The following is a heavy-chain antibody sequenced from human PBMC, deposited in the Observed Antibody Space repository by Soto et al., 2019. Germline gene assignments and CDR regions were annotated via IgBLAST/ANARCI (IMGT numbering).Heavy chain of an antibody. CDR3: ARASNWNYVYFDY. CDR2: IYYSGST. J-gene: IGHJ4*02. Sequence: SETLSLTCTVSGGSISSYYWSWIRQHPGKGLEWIGYIYYSGSTYYNPSLKSRVTISVDTSKNQFSLKLSSVTAADTAVYYCARASNWNYVYFDYWGQGALVTVSS. D-gene: IGHD1-7*01. V-gene: IGHV4-59*06. CDR1: GGSISSYY.